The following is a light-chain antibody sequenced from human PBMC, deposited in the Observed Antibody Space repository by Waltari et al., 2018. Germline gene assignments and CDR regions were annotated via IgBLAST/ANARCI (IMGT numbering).Light chain of an antibody. V-gene: IGKV3-11*01. J-gene: IGKJ5*01. CDR2: DVD. CDR1: QNVSIF. CDR3: QQRSIWPPIT. Sequence: EIVLTQSPATLSVSPGERATVSCRASQNVSIFLAWYQPKPGQAPRLIIYDVDNRATGIPPMFSGSGSGTDFTLTISRFESEDSAVYSCQQRSIWPPITFGQGTRLEIK.